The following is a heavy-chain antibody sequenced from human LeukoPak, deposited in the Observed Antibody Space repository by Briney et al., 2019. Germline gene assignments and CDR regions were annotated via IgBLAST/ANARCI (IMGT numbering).Heavy chain of an antibody. V-gene: IGHV4-38-2*02. J-gene: IGHJ6*03. D-gene: IGHD1-7*01. Sequence: SETLSLTCTVSGYSISSGYYWGWIRQPPGKGLEWIGSIYHSGSTYCNPSLKSRVTISVDTSKNQFSLKLSSVTAADTAVYYCARMLTGTTYYMDVCGKGTTVTVSS. CDR3: ARMLTGTTYYMDV. CDR2: IYHSGST. CDR1: GYSISSGYY.